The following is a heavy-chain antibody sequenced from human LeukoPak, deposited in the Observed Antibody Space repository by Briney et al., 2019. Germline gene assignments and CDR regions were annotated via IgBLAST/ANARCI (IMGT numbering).Heavy chain of an antibody. V-gene: IGHV3-30*02. CDR3: ARDEAMVRY. D-gene: IGHD3-10*01. J-gene: IGHJ4*02. Sequence: GGSLRLSCAASGFTFSSYEMNWVRQAPGKGLEWVAFIRYDGSNKYYADSVKGRFTISRDNSKNTLYLQMNSLRAEDTAVYYCARDEAMVRYWGQGTLVTVSS. CDR1: GFTFSSYE. CDR2: IRYDGSNK.